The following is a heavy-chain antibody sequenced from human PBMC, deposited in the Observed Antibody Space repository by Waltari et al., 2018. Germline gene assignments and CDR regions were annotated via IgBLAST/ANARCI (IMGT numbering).Heavy chain of an antibody. CDR3: SRESGDAFDI. J-gene: IGHJ3*02. V-gene: IGHV1-2*02. CDR1: GYAVSDYH. D-gene: IGHD3-10*01. CDR2: NDPGSRGP. Sequence: QVQLVQSGAEAKQPGASVKVSCKVSGYAVSDYHLHWVRQAPGQGFEWMGCNDPGSRGPNYARSVQGRVTMTRDTSTNTAYMELTGLTSDDTALYYCSRESGDAFDIWGQGTVVTVSS.